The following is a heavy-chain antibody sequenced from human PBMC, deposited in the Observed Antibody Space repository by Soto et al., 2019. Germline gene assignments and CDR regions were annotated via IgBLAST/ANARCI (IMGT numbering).Heavy chain of an antibody. CDR1: GDSVASNVW. Sequence: SETLSLTCTVSGDSVASNVWWSWVRQPPGKGLEWIGEAYHNGLTDYNPSLKSRVTMSVDTTKNEFSLKLTSLTAADTAIYYCARDAAVPGESDRFDYWGQGTLVTVSS. V-gene: IGHV4-4*02. CDR2: AYHNGLT. D-gene: IGHD6-19*01. J-gene: IGHJ4*02. CDR3: ARDAAVPGESDRFDY.